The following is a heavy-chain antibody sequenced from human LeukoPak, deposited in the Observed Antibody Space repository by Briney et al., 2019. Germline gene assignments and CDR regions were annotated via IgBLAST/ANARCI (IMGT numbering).Heavy chain of an antibody. CDR2: IYSGGST. J-gene: IGHJ4*02. CDR1: GGSLSSSHYS. D-gene: IGHD5-12*01. CDR3: ARLRVSVTTTSDFDY. V-gene: IGHV4-39*01. Sequence: SETLSLTCTVSGGSLSSSHYSWGRIRQPPGKGLEWTGSIYSGGSTYYNPSLKSRVTISVDTSKNQFSLKLSSVTAADTAVYYCARLRVSVTTTSDFDYWGQGTLVTVSS.